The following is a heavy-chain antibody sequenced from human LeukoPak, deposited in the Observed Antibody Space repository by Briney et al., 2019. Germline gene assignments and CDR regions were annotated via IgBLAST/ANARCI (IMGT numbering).Heavy chain of an antibody. V-gene: IGHV1-8*03. CDR2: MNPNSGNT. Sequence: GASVKVSCKASGYTFTSYDINWVRQATGQGLEWMGWMNPNSGNTGYAQKFQGRVTITRNTSISTAYVELSSLRSEDTAVYYCARGLKRSGYWVYWGQGTLVTVSS. J-gene: IGHJ4*02. CDR1: GYTFTSYD. CDR3: ARGLKRSGYWVY. D-gene: IGHD3-3*01.